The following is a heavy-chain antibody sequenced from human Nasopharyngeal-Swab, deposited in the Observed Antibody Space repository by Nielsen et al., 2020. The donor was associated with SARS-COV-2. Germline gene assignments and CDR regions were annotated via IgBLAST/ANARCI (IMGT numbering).Heavy chain of an antibody. Sequence: GGSLRLSCAASGFTFSSYAMSWVRQAPGKGLEWVSVIYSGGSSTYYADSVKGRFTTSRDNSKNTLYLQMNSLRAEDTAVYYCAKGDVDIVATIDYWGQGTLVTVSS. D-gene: IGHD5-12*01. CDR1: GFTFSSYA. CDR3: AKGDVDIVATIDY. CDR2: IYSGGSST. J-gene: IGHJ4*02. V-gene: IGHV3-23*03.